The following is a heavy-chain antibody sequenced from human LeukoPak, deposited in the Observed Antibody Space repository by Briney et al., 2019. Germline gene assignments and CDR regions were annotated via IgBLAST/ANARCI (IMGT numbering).Heavy chain of an antibody. CDR1: GFTFSSYS. J-gene: IGHJ6*03. V-gene: IGHV3-21*01. Sequence: GGSLRLSCAASGFTFSSYSMNWVRQALGKGLEWVSSISSSSSYIYYADSVKGRFTISRDNAKNSLYLQMNSLRAEDTAVYYCARFSRYSSSSFSYHMDVWGKGTTVTVSS. CDR3: ARFSRYSSSSFSYHMDV. D-gene: IGHD6-6*01. CDR2: ISSSSSYI.